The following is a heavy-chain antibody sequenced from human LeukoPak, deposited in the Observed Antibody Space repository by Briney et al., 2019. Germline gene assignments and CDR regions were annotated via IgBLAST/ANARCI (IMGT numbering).Heavy chain of an antibody. Sequence: GGSLRLSCAASGFTFRSHGMHWVRQAPGKGLEWVALISYDGSNKLYADSVKGRFTIPRDNSKNTLYLQMDSLRTEDTAVYYCARDRSSSWSLDYWGQGTLVTVSS. CDR3: ARDRSSSWSLDY. J-gene: IGHJ4*02. CDR1: GFTFRSHG. V-gene: IGHV3-30*03. D-gene: IGHD6-13*01. CDR2: ISYDGSNK.